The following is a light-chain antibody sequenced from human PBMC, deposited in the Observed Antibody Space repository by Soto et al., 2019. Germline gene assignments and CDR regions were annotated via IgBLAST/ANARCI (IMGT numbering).Light chain of an antibody. CDR3: QQYYSWTRP. Sequence: EILMTQSPATLSVSPGERATLSCRASQSVSSTLAWYQQKPGQAPRLLIYGASTRATDIPARFSGSGSGTEFTLTISSLQSEDFAVYYCQQYYSWTRPFGQGTKVDIX. CDR1: QSVSST. J-gene: IGKJ1*01. V-gene: IGKV3-15*01. CDR2: GAS.